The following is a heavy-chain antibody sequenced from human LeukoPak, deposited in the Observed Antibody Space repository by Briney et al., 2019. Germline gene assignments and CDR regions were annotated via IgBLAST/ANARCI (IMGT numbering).Heavy chain of an antibody. Sequence: GASVKVSCKASGYTFTSYEINWVRQATGQGLEWMGGIIPIFGTANYAQKFQGRITITRNTSISTVYMELSSLRSEDTAVYYCARGPPTAQYFQHWGQGTLVTVSS. CDR1: GYTFTSYE. V-gene: IGHV1-8*01. CDR3: ARGPPTAQYFQH. CDR2: IIPIFGTA. J-gene: IGHJ1*01. D-gene: IGHD1-1*01.